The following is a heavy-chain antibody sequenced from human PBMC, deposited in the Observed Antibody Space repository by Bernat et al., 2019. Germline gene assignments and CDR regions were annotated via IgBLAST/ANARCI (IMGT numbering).Heavy chain of an antibody. Sequence: QVQLQESGLGLVKPSQTLSLTCTVSGGSISRGGYYWSWIRQHPGKGLEWIGYIYYSGSTYYNPSLKSRVTISVDTSKNQFSLKVRSVTAAATAAYYCASDEHLERQSPWVPYVYNWFDPWGQGTLVTVSS. V-gene: IGHV4-31*03. D-gene: IGHD1-1*01. J-gene: IGHJ5*01. CDR3: ASDEHLERQSPWVPYVYNWFDP. CDR2: IYYSGST. CDR1: GGSISRGGYY.